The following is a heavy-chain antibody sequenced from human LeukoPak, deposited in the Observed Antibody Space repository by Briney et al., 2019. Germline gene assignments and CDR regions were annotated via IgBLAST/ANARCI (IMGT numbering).Heavy chain of an antibody. Sequence: GGPLRLSWAPSGFPFGSYARHGFRKAPAKGLEGGAVISYDGSNKYYADSVKGRFTISRDNSKNTLYLQMNSLRAEDTAVYYCATENQWELLSYYLDYWGQGTLVTVSS. V-gene: IGHV3-30-3*01. CDR1: GFPFGSYA. CDR3: ATENQWELLSYYLDY. J-gene: IGHJ4*02. CDR2: ISYDGSNK. D-gene: IGHD1-26*01.